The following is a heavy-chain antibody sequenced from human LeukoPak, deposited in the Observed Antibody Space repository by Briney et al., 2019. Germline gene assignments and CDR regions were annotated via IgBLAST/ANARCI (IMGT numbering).Heavy chain of an antibody. J-gene: IGHJ6*02. CDR2: FDPEDGET. D-gene: IGHD3-9*01. CDR1: GYTLTELS. V-gene: IGHV1-24*01. CDR3: ATSKEGYDILTGYYYGMDV. Sequence: ASVKVSCKVSGYTLTELSMHWVRQAPGKGLEWMGGFDPEDGETIYAQKFQGRVTMTEDTSTDTAYMELSSLRSEGTAVYYCATSKEGYDILTGYYYGMDVWGQGTTVTVSS.